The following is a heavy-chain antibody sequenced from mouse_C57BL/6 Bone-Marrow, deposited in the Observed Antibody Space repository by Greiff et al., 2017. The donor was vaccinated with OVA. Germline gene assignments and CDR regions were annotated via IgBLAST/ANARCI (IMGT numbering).Heavy chain of an antibody. Sequence: VQLQQSGPELVKPGASVKISCKASGYTFTDYYMNWVKQSHGKSLEWIGDINPNNGGTSYNQKFKGKATLTVDKSSSPAYMELRSLTSEDSAVYYCGRSDFYYGTLFDDWGQGTTLTGSS. CDR2: INPNNGGT. CDR3: GRSDFYYGTLFDD. V-gene: IGHV1-26*01. D-gene: IGHD2-1*01. J-gene: IGHJ2*01. CDR1: GYTFTDYY.